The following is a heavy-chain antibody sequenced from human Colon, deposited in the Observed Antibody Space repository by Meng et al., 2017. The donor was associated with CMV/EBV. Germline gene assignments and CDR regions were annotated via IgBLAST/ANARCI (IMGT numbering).Heavy chain of an antibody. D-gene: IGHD6-19*01. CDR1: FTRCSSAWG. CDR3: AHSGAVAGNYFDY. Sequence: FTRCSSAWGGGWHRQPQGKALDWLALIYWDDDKRYSPSLKSRLTITKDTSKIPVVLTMTNMDPVDTATYYCAHSGAVAGNYFDYWGQGTLVTVSS. V-gene: IGHV2-5*02. J-gene: IGHJ4*02. CDR2: IYWDDDK.